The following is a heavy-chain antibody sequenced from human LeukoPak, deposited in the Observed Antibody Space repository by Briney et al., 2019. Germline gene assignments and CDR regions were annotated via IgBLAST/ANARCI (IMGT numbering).Heavy chain of an antibody. V-gene: IGHV4-34*01. CDR2: INHSGST. J-gene: IGHJ4*02. CDR1: GGSFSGYY. Sequence: PSETLSLTCAVYGGSFSGYYWSWIRQPPGKGLEWIGEINHSGSTNYNPSLKSRVTISVDTSKNQFSLKLSSVTAADTAVYYCARLSYYGSGSYYFDYWGQGTLVTVSS. CDR3: ARLSYYGSGSYYFDY. D-gene: IGHD3-10*01.